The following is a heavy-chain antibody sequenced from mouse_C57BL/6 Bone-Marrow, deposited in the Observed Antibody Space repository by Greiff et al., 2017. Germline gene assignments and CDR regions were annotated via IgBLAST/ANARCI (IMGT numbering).Heavy chain of an antibody. CDR1: GFIFSSYG. CDR2: ISSGGSYT. Sequence: EVQLVESGGDLVKPGGSLKLSCAASGFIFSSYGMSWVRQTPDKRLEWVATISSGGSYTYYPDSVKGRFTISRANAKNTLYLQMSSLKSEDTAMYYCARHQTAQASFAYWGQGTLVTVSA. J-gene: IGHJ3*01. CDR3: ARHQTAQASFAY. V-gene: IGHV5-6*01. D-gene: IGHD3-2*02.